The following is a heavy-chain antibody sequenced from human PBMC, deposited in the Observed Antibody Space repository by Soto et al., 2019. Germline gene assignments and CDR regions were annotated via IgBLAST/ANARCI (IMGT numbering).Heavy chain of an antibody. V-gene: IGHV3-23*01. CDR1: GFTFSSYA. D-gene: IGHD3-3*01. CDR3: AKERTNYDFWSGYYRAYYYYYGMDV. Sequence: GGSLRLSCAASGFTFSSYAMSWVRQAPGKGLEWVSAISGSGGSTYYADSVKGRFTISRDNSKNTLYLQMNSLRAEDTAVYYCAKERTNYDFWSGYYRAYYYYYGMDVWGQGATVTVSS. J-gene: IGHJ6*02. CDR2: ISGSGGST.